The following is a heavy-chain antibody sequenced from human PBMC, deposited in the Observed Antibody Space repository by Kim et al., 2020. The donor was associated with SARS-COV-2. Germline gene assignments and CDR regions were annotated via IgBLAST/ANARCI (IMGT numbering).Heavy chain of an antibody. Sequence: YYVDSGKGRFTISRDDAKNSLYLQRNSLRAEDTAVYYCARTVTGTTESFEYWGQGTLVTVSS. J-gene: IGHJ1*01. CDR3: ARTVTGTTESFEY. V-gene: IGHV3-7*03. D-gene: IGHD6-19*01.